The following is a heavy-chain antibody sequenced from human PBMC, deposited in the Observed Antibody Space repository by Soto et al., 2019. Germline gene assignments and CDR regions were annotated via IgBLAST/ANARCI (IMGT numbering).Heavy chain of an antibody. J-gene: IGHJ4*02. CDR1: GLTFSSYG. CDR2: ISYDGSNK. CDR3: AKDGGGSSWYFDY. V-gene: IGHV3-30*18. Sequence: GGSLRLSCAASGLTFSSYGMHWVRQAPGKGLEWVAVISYDGSNKYYADSVKGRFAISRDNSKNTLYLQMNSLRAEDTAVYYCAKDGGGSSWYFDYWGQGTLVTVSS. D-gene: IGHD6-13*01.